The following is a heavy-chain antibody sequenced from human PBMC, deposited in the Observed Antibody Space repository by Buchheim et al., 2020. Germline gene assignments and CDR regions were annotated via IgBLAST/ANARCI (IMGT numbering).Heavy chain of an antibody. CDR3: ATFLYGSGKFSFAPLRYGMDV. CDR2: IYHSGST. Sequence: QVQLQESGPGLVKPSGTLSLTCAVSGGSISSSNWWSWVRQPPGKGLEWIGEIYHSGSTNYNPSLKSRVTMSVDKSKNQFSPKLSSVTAADTAVYYCATFLYGSGKFSFAPLRYGMDVWGQGTT. CDR1: GGSISSSNW. D-gene: IGHD3-10*01. V-gene: IGHV4-4*02. J-gene: IGHJ6*02.